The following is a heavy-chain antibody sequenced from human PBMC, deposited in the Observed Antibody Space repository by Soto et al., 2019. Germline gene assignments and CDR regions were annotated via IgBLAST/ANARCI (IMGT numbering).Heavy chain of an antibody. CDR2: IYYSGSS. Sequence: SETLSLTCSVSGDSNPNTNHYWGWIRQPPGKGLEWIGSIYYSGSSYYNPSLKSRVTISVDTSKNQFSLKLSSVTAADTAVYYCASLSRDYYYDSSGYWFDPWGQGTLVTAPQ. V-gene: IGHV4-39*07. CDR3: ASLSRDYYYDSSGYWFDP. D-gene: IGHD3-22*01. CDR1: GDSNPNTNHY. J-gene: IGHJ5*02.